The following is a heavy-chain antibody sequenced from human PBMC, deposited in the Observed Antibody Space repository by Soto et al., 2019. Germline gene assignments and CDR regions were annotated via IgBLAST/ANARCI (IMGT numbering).Heavy chain of an antibody. CDR2: ISLYSDGT. V-gene: IGHV1-18*01. D-gene: IGHD2-2*01. J-gene: IGHJ5*02. Sequence: GASVKVSCKPSGYTFSNYGITWVRQAPGQPLEWLGWISLYSDGTNYAQKFQGRVSMTTDTSTTTAYMELRSLRSDDTAVYYCARVVPGAEAWFGPWGQGPLVTVSS. CDR3: ARVVPGAEAWFGP. CDR1: GYTFSNYG.